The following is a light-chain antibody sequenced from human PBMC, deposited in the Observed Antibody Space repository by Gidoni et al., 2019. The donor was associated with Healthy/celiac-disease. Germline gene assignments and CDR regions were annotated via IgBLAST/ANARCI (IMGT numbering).Light chain of an antibody. V-gene: IGLV3-21*04. CDR1: NIGSKS. CDR2: YDS. J-gene: IGLJ3*02. CDR3: QVWDSSSDHLNWV. Sequence: SYVLTQPPSVSVAPGKTARITCGGNNIGSKSVHWYQQKPGQAPVLVIYYDSDRPSGIPERFSGSNSGNTATLTISRVEAGDEADYYCQVWDSSSDHLNWVFGGGTKLTDL.